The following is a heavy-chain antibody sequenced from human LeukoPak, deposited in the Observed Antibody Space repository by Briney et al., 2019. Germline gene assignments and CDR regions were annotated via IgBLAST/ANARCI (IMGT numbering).Heavy chain of an antibody. J-gene: IGHJ6*03. CDR1: GFTVSSNY. CDR3: ARATFWSGYQRDSWYMDI. D-gene: IGHD3-3*01. Sequence: GGSLRLSCAASGFTVSSNYMSWVRQAPGKGLEWVSVMYSGDNTYYADSVKGRFTISRDNSKNTLYLQMNSLRAEDTAVYYCARATFWSGYQRDSWYMDIWGKGTTVTVSS. CDR2: MYSGDNT. V-gene: IGHV3-66*02.